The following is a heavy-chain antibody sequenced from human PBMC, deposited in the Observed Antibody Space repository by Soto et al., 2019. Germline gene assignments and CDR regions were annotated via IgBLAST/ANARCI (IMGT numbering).Heavy chain of an antibody. CDR2: ISYNSGSI. D-gene: IGHD2-21*01. Sequence: SLILSCAASGFNFHDYAMHWVRQAPGKGPEWVAGISYNSGSIGYADSVRGRFTISRDNAKNSLYLQMNSLRGDDTAWYYCAKESLFQRRGIPCWIDPWGHGNVV. CDR3: AKESLFQRRGIPCWIDP. J-gene: IGHJ5*02. V-gene: IGHV3-9*01. CDR1: GFNFHDYA.